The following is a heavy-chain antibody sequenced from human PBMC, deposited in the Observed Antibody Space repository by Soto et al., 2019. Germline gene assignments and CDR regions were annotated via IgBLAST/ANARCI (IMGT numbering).Heavy chain of an antibody. CDR3: ARLYSGSRLDY. CDR1: GYTFNTYN. D-gene: IGHD1-26*01. CDR2: INPSIGST. V-gene: IGHV1-46*02. Sequence: QVQLVQSGAEVKKPGASVKVSCKASGYTFNTYNMYWVRQAPGQGLDGMGVINPSIGSTNYAQKSQGRVIMTRDTSTSTVYRELSTLRSDDTAVYYCARLYSGSRLDYWGQGTLVTVSS. J-gene: IGHJ4*02.